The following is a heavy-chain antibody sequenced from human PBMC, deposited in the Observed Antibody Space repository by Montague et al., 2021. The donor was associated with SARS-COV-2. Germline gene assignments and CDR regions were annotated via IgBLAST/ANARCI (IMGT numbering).Heavy chain of an antibody. Sequence: SETLSLTCSVSGDSITPYGDSIGGYFWSWIRQPAGKGLEWIGRIYANGHFDYNPSLNSRVSMSMDTSKQEFSMRLTSVTAADTAVYYCARDAYYFGPGRGNHGPFDPWGQGILVTVSS. V-gene: IGHV4-4*07. J-gene: IGHJ5*02. D-gene: IGHD2/OR15-2a*01. CDR3: ARDAYYFGPGRGNHGPFDP. CDR1: GDSITPYGDSIGGYF. CDR2: IYANGHF.